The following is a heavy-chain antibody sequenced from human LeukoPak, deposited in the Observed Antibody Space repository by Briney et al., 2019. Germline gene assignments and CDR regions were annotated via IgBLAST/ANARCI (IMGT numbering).Heavy chain of an antibody. V-gene: IGHV1-2*02. J-gene: IGHJ4*02. CDR1: GYTFTRQY. Sequence: SVKVPCQASGYTFTRQYLQLVGQDPAPRIEWVGLINPNSGSTNYAQKLQGRVTMTTDTSTSTAYMELRSLRSDDTAVYYCARDEDDVVVPAASDYWGQGTLVTVSS. CDR2: INPNSGST. D-gene: IGHD2-2*01. CDR3: ARDEDDVVVPAASDY.